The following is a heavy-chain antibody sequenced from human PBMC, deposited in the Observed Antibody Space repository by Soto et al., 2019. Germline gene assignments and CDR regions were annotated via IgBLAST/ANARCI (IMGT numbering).Heavy chain of an antibody. D-gene: IGHD4-17*01. CDR3: AREDDYLNWFDP. J-gene: IGHJ5*02. Sequence: GGSLRLSCAASGFTVSTNYMSWVRQAPGKGLEWVSVIYASGSTYYADSVKGRFTISRDNAKNTLYLQLNSLRAEDTAVYYCAREDDYLNWFDPWGQGTLVTVSS. V-gene: IGHV3-53*01. CDR1: GFTVSTNY. CDR2: IYASGST.